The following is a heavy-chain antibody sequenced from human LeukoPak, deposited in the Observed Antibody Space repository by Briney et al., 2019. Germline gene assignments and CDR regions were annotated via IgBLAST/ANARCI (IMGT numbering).Heavy chain of an antibody. D-gene: IGHD3-10*01. Sequence: SETLSLTCTVSGGSISSSSYYWGWIRQPPGKGLEWIGNIYYSGSTYYNPSLKSRVTISVDTSKNQFSLKLSSVTAADTAVYYCARPKGLLWFGEWGQGTLVTVSS. CDR3: ARPKGLLWFGE. V-gene: IGHV4-39*01. J-gene: IGHJ4*02. CDR2: IYYSGST. CDR1: GGSISSSSYY.